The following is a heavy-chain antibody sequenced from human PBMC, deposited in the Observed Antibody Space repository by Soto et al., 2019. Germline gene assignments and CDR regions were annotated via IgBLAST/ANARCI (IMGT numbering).Heavy chain of an antibody. Sequence: GGSLRLSCAASGFTFSSYGMHWVRQAPGKGLEWVAVISYDGSNKYYADSVKGRFTISRDNSKNTLYLQMNSLRAEDTAAYYCARGGGYCSSTSCFNFDYWGQGTLVTVSS. J-gene: IGHJ4*02. CDR1: GFTFSSYG. V-gene: IGHV3-30*03. CDR3: ARGGGYCSSTSCFNFDY. CDR2: ISYDGSNK. D-gene: IGHD2-2*01.